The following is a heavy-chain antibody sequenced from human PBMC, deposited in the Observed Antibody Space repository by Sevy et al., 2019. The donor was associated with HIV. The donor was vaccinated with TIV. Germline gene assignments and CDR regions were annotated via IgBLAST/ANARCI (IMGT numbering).Heavy chain of an antibody. CDR3: ARADYSGFDY. CDR1: GFTFSTYW. V-gene: IGHV3-74*01. CDR2: IYRDGSSI. J-gene: IGHJ4*02. D-gene: IGHD4-4*01. Sequence: GGSLRLSCGASGFTFSTYWMHWVRQAPGKGLVWVARIYRDGSSIRYADFVKGRFTISRDNAKDTLYLHMNSLRAEDTAVYYCARADYSGFDYWGQGTLVTVSS.